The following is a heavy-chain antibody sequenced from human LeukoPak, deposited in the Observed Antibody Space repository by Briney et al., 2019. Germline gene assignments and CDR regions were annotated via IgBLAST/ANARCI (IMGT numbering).Heavy chain of an antibody. CDR1: GFTFTSYA. D-gene: IGHD5-24*01. Sequence: GGSLRLSCAASGFTFTSYAMNWVRQAPGKGLEWVSAISGSGDKIYYAESVKGRFTISRDNSKNTLYLQMNNLRAEDTAVYYCAKDKGRWIHIDYWGQGTLVTVSS. V-gene: IGHV3-23*01. CDR3: AKDKGRWIHIDY. J-gene: IGHJ4*02. CDR2: ISGSGDKI.